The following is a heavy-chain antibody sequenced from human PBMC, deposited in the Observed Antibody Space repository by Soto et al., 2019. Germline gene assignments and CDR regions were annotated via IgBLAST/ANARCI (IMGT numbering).Heavy chain of an antibody. D-gene: IGHD2-15*01. CDR2: ISANNANT. Sequence: QAPLVQSGAAVKKPGASVKVSCKSSGYTFRSHGITWVRQAPGQGLEWMGWISANNANTNYARKLQGRVTMTTDTSTSTAYMELRSLKSDETAVYYCARGGGYCSGGNGYSLDYWGQGTLVSVSS. CDR3: ARGGGYCSGGNGYSLDY. J-gene: IGHJ4*02. V-gene: IGHV1-18*04. CDR1: GYTFRSHG.